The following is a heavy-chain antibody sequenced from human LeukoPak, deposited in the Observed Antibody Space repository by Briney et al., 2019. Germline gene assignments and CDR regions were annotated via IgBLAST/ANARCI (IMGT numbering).Heavy chain of an antibody. CDR3: ARAWSRVDPFDM. J-gene: IGHJ3*02. CDR1: GFTFSSYW. D-gene: IGHD2-8*02. CDR2: INTDGSSI. Sequence: GGSLRLSCAASGFTFSSYWMHWVRQAPGKGLEWLSRINTDGSSITYADSVKGRFTISRDNAKYTLYLQMNSLSAEDTAVYYCARAWSRVDPFDMWGQGTMVTVSS. V-gene: IGHV3-74*01.